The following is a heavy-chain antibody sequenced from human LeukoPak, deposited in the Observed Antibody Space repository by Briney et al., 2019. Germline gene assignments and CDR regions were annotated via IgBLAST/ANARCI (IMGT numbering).Heavy chain of an antibody. CDR1: GGTFSSYA. Sequence: GASVKVSCKASGGTFSSYAISWVRQAPGQGLEWMGGIIPIFGTANYAQKFQGRVTITADESTSTAYMELSSLRSEDTAVYYCARIKYDFWSGYFFNWFDPWGQGTLVTVSS. V-gene: IGHV1-69*13. CDR2: IIPIFGTA. D-gene: IGHD3-3*01. J-gene: IGHJ5*02. CDR3: ARIKYDFWSGYFFNWFDP.